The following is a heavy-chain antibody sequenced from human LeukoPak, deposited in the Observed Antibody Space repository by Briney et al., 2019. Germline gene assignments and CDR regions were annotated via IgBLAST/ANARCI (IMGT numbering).Heavy chain of an antibody. V-gene: IGHV4-4*09. Sequence: SETLSLTCTVSGGSISSYYWSWIRQPPGKGLEWIGYIYTSGSTNYNPSLKSRVTISVDTSKNQFSLKLSSVTAADTAVYYCARQVYYYYMDVWGKRTTVTVSS. CDR3: ARQVYYYYMDV. CDR2: IYTSGST. CDR1: GGSISSYY. J-gene: IGHJ6*03.